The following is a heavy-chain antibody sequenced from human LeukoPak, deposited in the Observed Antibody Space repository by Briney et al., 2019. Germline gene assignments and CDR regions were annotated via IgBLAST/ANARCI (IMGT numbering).Heavy chain of an antibody. CDR2: ISYDGSNK. CDR1: GFTFSSYA. J-gene: IGHJ4*02. CDR3: AREKPKNDLAFDY. V-gene: IGHV3-30-3*01. D-gene: IGHD1-1*01. Sequence: GGSLRLSCAASGFTFSSYAMHWVRQAPGKGLEWVAVISYDGSNKYCADSVKGRFTISRDNSKNTLYLQMNSLRAEDTAVYYCAREKPKNDLAFDYWGQGTLVTVSS.